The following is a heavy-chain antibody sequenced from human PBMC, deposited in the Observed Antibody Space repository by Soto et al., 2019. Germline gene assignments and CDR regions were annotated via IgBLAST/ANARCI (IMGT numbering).Heavy chain of an antibody. CDR1: GYTFTSYG. V-gene: IGHV1-18*04. Sequence: QVQLVQSGAEVKKPGASVKVSCKASGYTFTSYGISWVRQAPGQGLEWMGWISAYNGNTNYAQKLQGRVTMTTDTSTITAYMELRSLRSEDTAVYYCARDLIAARRRRLYNWFDPWGQGTLVTVSS. J-gene: IGHJ5*02. CDR3: ARDLIAARRRRLYNWFDP. D-gene: IGHD6-6*01. CDR2: ISAYNGNT.